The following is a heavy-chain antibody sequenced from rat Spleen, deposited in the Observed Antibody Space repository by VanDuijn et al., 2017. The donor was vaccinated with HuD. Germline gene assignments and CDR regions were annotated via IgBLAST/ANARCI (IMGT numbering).Heavy chain of an antibody. V-gene: IGHV5-7*01. D-gene: IGHD1-6*01. CDR3: ARRCILRNRGFDY. Sequence: EVQLVESGGGLVQPGRSLKLSCAASGFTFSSFPMAWVRQAPKKGLEWVATIIYDGSTTYYRDSVKGRFTISRDNAKNTLYLQMDSLRSEDTATYYCARRCILRNRGFDYWGQGVMVTVSS. CDR1: GFTFSSFP. J-gene: IGHJ2*01. CDR2: IIYDGSTT.